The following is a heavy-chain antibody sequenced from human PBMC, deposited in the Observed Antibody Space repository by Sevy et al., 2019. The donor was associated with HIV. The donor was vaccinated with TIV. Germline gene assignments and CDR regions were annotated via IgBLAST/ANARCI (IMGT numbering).Heavy chain of an antibody. CDR2: MNPNSGGT. Sequence: ASVKVSCKASGYTFTGYYMHWVRQAPGQGLEWMGRMNPNSGGTNYAQKFQGRVTMTRDTSISTAYMELSRLRSDDTAVYYCARGSSVPAANTGIWFDPWGQGTLVTVSS. J-gene: IGHJ5*02. D-gene: IGHD2-2*01. CDR3: ARGSSVPAANTGIWFDP. CDR1: GYTFTGYY. V-gene: IGHV1-2*06.